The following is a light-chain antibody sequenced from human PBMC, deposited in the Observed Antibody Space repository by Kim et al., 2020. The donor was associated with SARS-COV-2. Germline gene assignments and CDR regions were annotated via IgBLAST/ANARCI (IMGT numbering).Light chain of an antibody. CDR1: SGHSRNA. CDR3: QTCDTGIHV. Sequence: QPVLTQSPSASASLGASVKLTCTLSSGHSRNAIAWHQQQPERGPRYLMKLNSDGSHTKGDGIPDRFSGSSSGAARYLTISSLQSEDEADYYCQTCDTGIHVFGGGTQLTVL. J-gene: IGLJ3*02. CDR2: LNSDGSH. V-gene: IGLV4-69*01.